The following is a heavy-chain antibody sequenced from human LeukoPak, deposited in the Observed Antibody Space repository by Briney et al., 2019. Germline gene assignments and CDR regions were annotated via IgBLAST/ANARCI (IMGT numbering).Heavy chain of an antibody. J-gene: IGHJ4*02. V-gene: IGHV3-7*01. CDR2: INADGSRK. CDR3: ARSER. Sequence: AGGSLRLSCAGSGFTFNSPSWMSWVRQAPGKGLEWVANINADGSRKYYVDSVKGRFTISKDNGKKSLYLEMNSLTDEDTAVYYCARSERWGQGTLVTVSS. CDR1: GFTFNSPSW.